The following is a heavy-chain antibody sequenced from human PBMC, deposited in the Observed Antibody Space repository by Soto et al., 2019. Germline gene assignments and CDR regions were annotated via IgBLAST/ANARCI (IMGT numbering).Heavy chain of an antibody. V-gene: IGHV6-1*01. CDR1: GDSVSSNSAA. CDR3: ARTRGAQLRGAVAGTWDYYYYYGMDV. D-gene: IGHD6-19*01. CDR2: TYYRSKWYN. Sequence: PSQTLSLTCAISGDSVSSNSAAWNWIRQSPSRGLEWLGRTYYRSKWYNDYAVSVKSRITINPDTSKNQFSLQLNSVTPEDTAVYYCARTRGAQLRGAVAGTWDYYYYYGMDVWGQGTTVTVYS. J-gene: IGHJ6*02.